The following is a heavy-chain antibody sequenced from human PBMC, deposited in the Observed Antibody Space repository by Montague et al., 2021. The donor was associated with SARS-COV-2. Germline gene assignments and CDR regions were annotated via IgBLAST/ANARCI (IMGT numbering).Heavy chain of an antibody. CDR2: INHSGST. D-gene: IGHD3-3*01. J-gene: IGHJ4*02. Sequence: SETLSLTCGVYGGSFSGYYWSWIRQPPGKGLQWIGGINHSGSTNYNSSLNSRGTISLDTSKNQFSLKLTSVSAADTAVYYCARGLGRPGTIFGVALYWGQGTLFTVSS. CDR1: GGSFSGYY. V-gene: IGHV4-34*01. CDR3: ARGLGRPGTIFGVALY.